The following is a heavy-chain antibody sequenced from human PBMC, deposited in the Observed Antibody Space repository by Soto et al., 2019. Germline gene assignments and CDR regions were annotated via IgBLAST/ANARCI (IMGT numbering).Heavy chain of an antibody. Sequence: VQLVESGGGVVQPGRSLRLSCAASGFTFSDYAMHWVRQAPGKGLEWVAVVSHDGRNTHYADSVKGRFTISRDSSKNTVSREMTILGDEDTAVYYCAKGGRQWLVTSDFNYWGQGALVPVSS. CDR1: GFTFSDYA. J-gene: IGHJ4*02. V-gene: IGHV3-30*18. D-gene: IGHD6-19*01. CDR2: VSHDGRNT. CDR3: AKGGRQWLVTSDFNY.